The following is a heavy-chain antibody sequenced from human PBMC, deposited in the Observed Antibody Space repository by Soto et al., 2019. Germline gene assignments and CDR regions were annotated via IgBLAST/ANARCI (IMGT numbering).Heavy chain of an antibody. CDR1: GYSFTSYW. V-gene: IGHV5-51*01. D-gene: IGHD2-2*01. CDR2: IYPGDSDT. Sequence: GESLKISCKGSGYSFTSYWIGWVRQMPGKGLEWMGIIYPGDSDTRYSPSFQGQVTISADKSISTAYLQWSSLKASDTAMYYFATAVPAAISASDYGMDVWGQGTTVTVSS. CDR3: ATAVPAAISASDYGMDV. J-gene: IGHJ6*02.